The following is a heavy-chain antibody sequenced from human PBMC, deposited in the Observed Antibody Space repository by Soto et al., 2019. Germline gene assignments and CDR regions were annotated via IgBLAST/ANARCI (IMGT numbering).Heavy chain of an antibody. CDR3: AREAEAFDY. V-gene: IGHV3-30-3*01. CDR2: ISYDGSSQ. J-gene: IGHJ4*02. CDR1: RFTFSSYA. Sequence: QVQLVESGGGVVQPGRSLRLSCAACRFTFSSYAMHWVRQAPGKGLEWVAVISYDGSSQYYVDSVKGRFTISRDNSKNTLCLQMNSLRPEDTAVYYCAREAEAFDYWGQGTLVTVSS.